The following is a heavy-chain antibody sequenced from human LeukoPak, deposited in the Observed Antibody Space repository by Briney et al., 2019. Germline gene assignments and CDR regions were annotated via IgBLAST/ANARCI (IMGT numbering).Heavy chain of an antibody. CDR2: IYYSGST. CDR3: ARILGSWSGYSFDY. CDR1: GGSISSYY. D-gene: IGHD3-3*01. Sequence: SETLSLTCTVSGGSISSYYWSWIRQPPGKGLEWIVYIYYSGSTNYNPSLKSRVTISVDTSKNQFSLKLSSVTAADTAVYYCARILGSWSGYSFDYWGQGTLVTVSS. V-gene: IGHV4-59*01. J-gene: IGHJ4*02.